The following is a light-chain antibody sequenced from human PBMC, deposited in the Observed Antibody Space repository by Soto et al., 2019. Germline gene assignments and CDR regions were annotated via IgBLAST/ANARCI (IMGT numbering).Light chain of an antibody. CDR3: SSYTSNSTSYV. CDR2: EVN. J-gene: IGLJ1*01. Sequence: QSALTQPASVSGSPGQSITTSCTGTSSDVGSYNYVSWFQQHPGKAPKLMIYEVNNRSSGVSDRFFGSKSGNTASLTISGLQAEDEADYYCSSYTSNSTSYVFGTGTKLTVL. CDR1: SSDVGSYNY. V-gene: IGLV2-14*01.